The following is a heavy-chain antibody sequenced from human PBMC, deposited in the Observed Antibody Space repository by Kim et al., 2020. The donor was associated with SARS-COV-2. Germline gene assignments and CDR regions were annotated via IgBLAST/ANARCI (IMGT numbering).Heavy chain of an antibody. V-gene: IGHV1-24*01. Sequence: ASVKVSCKVSGYTLTELSMHWVRQAPGKGLEWMGGFDPEDGETIYAQKFQGRVTMTEDTSTDTAYMELSSLRSEDTAVYYCATTGYSSSWGNIQHWGQGTLVTVSS. CDR3: ATTGYSSSWGNIQH. J-gene: IGHJ1*01. CDR2: FDPEDGET. D-gene: IGHD6-13*01. CDR1: GYTLTELS.